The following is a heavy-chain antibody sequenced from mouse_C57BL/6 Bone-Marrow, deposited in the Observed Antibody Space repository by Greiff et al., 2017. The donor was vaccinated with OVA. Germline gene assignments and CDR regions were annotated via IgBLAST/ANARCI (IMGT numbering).Heavy chain of an antibody. V-gene: IGHV1-39*01. J-gene: IGHJ3*01. CDR2: INPNYGTT. Sequence: EVKLQESGPELVKPGASVKISCKASGYSFTDYNMNWVKQSNGKSLEWIGVINPNYGTTSYNQKFKGKATLTVDQSSSTAYMQLNSLTSEDSAVYYCASLNWVEDAWFAYWGQGTLVTVSA. CDR1: GYSFTDYN. CDR3: ASLNWVEDAWFAY. D-gene: IGHD4-1*01.